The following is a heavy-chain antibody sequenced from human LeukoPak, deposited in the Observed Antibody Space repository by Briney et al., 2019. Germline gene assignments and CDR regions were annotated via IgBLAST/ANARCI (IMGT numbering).Heavy chain of an antibody. J-gene: IGHJ4*02. Sequence: SETLSLTCTVSGGSLSSGGYYWSWIRQPPGKGPEWIGYIYHSGSTYYNPSLKSRVTISVDRSKNQFSLKLSSVTAADTAVYYCAREVRGVIIGEGGDYWGQGTLVTVSS. V-gene: IGHV4-30-2*01. CDR3: AREVRGVIIGEGGDY. D-gene: IGHD3-10*01. CDR2: IYHSGST. CDR1: GGSLSSGGYY.